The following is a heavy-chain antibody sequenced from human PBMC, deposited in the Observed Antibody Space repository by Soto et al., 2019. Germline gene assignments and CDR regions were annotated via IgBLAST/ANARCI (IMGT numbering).Heavy chain of an antibody. Sequence: GESLKISCKGSGYSFPTYWLAWVRQMPGKGLEWMGIIYPGDSDARYSPSFQGQVTMSADKSINTAYLQWSSLKASDTAMYFCARHSGIHHYYDSRGSPDAIDICGQATIVTVS. CDR1: GYSFPTYW. V-gene: IGHV5-51*01. D-gene: IGHD3-22*01. CDR3: ARHSGIHHYYDSRGSPDAIDI. J-gene: IGHJ3*02. CDR2: IYPGDSDA.